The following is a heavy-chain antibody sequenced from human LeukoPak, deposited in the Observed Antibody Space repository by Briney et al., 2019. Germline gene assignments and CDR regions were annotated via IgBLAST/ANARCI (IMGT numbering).Heavy chain of an antibody. CDR1: GYTFTSYG. V-gene: IGHV1-18*01. J-gene: IGHJ4*02. CDR2: ISAYNGNT. Sequence: VASVKVSCKASGYTFTSYGISWVRQAPGQGLEWMGWISAYNGNTNYAQKLQGRVTMTTDTSTSTAYMELRSLRSDDTAVHYCAGTLLVVTEPPLDYWGQGTLVTVSS. D-gene: IGHD4-23*01. CDR3: AGTLLVVTEPPLDY.